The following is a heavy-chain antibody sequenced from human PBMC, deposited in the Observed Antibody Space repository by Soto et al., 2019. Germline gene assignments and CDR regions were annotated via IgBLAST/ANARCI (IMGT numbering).Heavy chain of an antibody. J-gene: IGHJ5*02. CDR2: INHSGST. Sequence: QVQLQQWGAGLLKPSETLSLTCAVYGGSFSGYYWSWIRQPPGKGLEWIGEINHSGSTNYNPSLKSRVTISVDTSKNQFSLKLSSVTAADTAVYYCARGFRPGYDGGYNWFDPWGQGTLVTVSS. CDR3: ARGFRPGYDGGYNWFDP. V-gene: IGHV4-34*01. D-gene: IGHD5-12*01. CDR1: GGSFSGYY.